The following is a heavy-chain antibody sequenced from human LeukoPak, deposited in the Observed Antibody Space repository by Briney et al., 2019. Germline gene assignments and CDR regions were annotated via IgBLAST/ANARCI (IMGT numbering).Heavy chain of an antibody. CDR1: GYTFTGYY. J-gene: IGHJ6*02. CDR3: VRGHTRGYYGMDV. V-gene: IGHV1-2*02. CDR2: INPNSGGT. D-gene: IGHD2-2*02. Sequence: GASVKVSCKASGYTFTGYYMHWVRQAPGQGLEWMGWINPNSGGTNYAQKFQGRVTMTRDTSISTAYMELSRLRSDDTAVYYCVRGHTRGYYGMDVWGQGTTVTVSS.